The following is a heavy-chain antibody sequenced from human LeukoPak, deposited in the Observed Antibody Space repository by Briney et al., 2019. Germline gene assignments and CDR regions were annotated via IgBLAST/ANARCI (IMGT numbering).Heavy chain of an antibody. Sequence: PSETLSLTCTVSGGSISSSSYYWGWIRQPPGKGLEWIGSIYYSGSTYYNPSLKSRVTISVDTSKNQFSLKLSSVTAADTAVYYCARVPYSGSYYYYMDVWGKGTTVTVSS. J-gene: IGHJ6*03. CDR2: IYYSGST. CDR1: GGSISSSSYY. CDR3: ARVPYSGSYYYYMDV. D-gene: IGHD1-26*01. V-gene: IGHV4-39*07.